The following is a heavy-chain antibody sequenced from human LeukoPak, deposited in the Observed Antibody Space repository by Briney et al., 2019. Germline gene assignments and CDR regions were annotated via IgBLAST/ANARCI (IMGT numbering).Heavy chain of an antibody. CDR2: ISYDRSNK. CDR1: GFTFSSYA. CDR3: ARDTGQWLGHWYFDL. V-gene: IGHV3-30*04. Sequence: GGSLRLSCAASGFTFSSYAMHWVRQAPGKGLEWVAVISYDRSNKYYADSVKGRFTISRDNSKNTLYLQMNSLRAEDTAVYYCARDTGQWLGHWYFDLWGRGTLVTVSS. J-gene: IGHJ2*01. D-gene: IGHD6-19*01.